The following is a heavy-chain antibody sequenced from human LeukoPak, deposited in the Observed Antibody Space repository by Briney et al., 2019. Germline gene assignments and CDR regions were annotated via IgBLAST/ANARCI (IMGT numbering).Heavy chain of an antibody. CDR3: VTEGSGSFPT. D-gene: IGHD1-26*01. CDR2: IKSKTNGETR. Sequence: GGSLRLSCAASGFTLSNAWMNWVRQAPRKGLEWVGFIKSKTNGETRDYAAPVKGRFTISRDDSNNTLYLQMNSLKNEDTAVYYWVTEGSGSFPTWGQGTLVTVSS. V-gene: IGHV3-15*01. CDR1: GFTLSNAW. J-gene: IGHJ4*02.